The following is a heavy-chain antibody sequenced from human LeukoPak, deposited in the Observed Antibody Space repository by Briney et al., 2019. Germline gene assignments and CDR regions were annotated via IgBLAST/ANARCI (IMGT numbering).Heavy chain of an antibody. CDR1: GVTVSSNY. J-gene: IGHJ4*02. V-gene: IGHV3-53*01. CDR2: IYSGGST. D-gene: IGHD3-3*01. Sequence: GGSLRLSCAASGVTVSSNYMSWVRQAPGKGLEWVSVIYSGGSTYYADSVKGRFTISRDNSKNTLYLQMNSLRAEDTAVYYCASSGIFGVVNCYWGQGTLVTVSS. CDR3: ASSGIFGVVNCY.